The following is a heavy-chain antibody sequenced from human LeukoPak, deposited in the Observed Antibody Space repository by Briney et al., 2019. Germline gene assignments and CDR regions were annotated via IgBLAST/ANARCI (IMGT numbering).Heavy chain of an antibody. CDR3: AGGSVVVPAAIGY. J-gene: IGHJ4*02. Sequence: ASVKVSCKASGYTFTGYYMHWVRQAPGQGLEWMGWINPNSGGTNYAQKFQGRVTMTRDTSISTAYMELSRLRSDDMAVYYCAGGSVVVPAAIGYWGQGTLVTVSS. CDR2: INPNSGGT. CDR1: GYTFTGYY. D-gene: IGHD2-2*01. V-gene: IGHV1-2*02.